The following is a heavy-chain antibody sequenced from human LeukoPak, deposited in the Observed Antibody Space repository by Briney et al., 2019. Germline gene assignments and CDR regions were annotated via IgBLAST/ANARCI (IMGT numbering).Heavy chain of an antibody. Sequence: PGGSLRLSCAASGFTFSSYAMSWVRQAPGKGLEWVPLISGAGDRTYYPDSVKGRFTISRDNSKNTLYLEMDSLRAEDTAVYYCAKKSPGKTPLDYGGKGPLVTVSS. CDR2: ISGAGDRT. V-gene: IGHV3-23*01. CDR1: GFTFSSYA. J-gene: IGHJ4*02. CDR3: AKKSPGKTPLDY. D-gene: IGHD3-10*01.